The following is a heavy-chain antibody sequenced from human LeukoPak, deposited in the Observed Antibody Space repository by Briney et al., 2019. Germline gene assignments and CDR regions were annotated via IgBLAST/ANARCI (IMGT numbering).Heavy chain of an antibody. J-gene: IGHJ4*02. D-gene: IGHD3-10*01. CDR2: LSSTGSTI. V-gene: IGHV3-48*03. CDR1: GFTLXSYE. CDR3: ASVPIVRGVY. Sequence: GFTLXSYEMXGLGQAPGRGVEGVSSLSSTGSTIYYAASVKGRFTISRDNPNNSLYLQTNRLRAEHTAVYYCASVPIVRGVYWGQGTLVTVSS.